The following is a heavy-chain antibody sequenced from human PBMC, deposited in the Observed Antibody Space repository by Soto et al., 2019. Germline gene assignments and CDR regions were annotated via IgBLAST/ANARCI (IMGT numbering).Heavy chain of an antibody. CDR2: ISDDGDST. J-gene: IGHJ6*02. CDR1: GFTFSDNA. D-gene: IGHD2-2*01. V-gene: IGHV3-23*01. CDR3: AKSLSTAVNYGLDV. Sequence: GGSLRLSCGASGFTFSDNAMTWVRQAPGKGLEWVSSISDDGDSTYYADSVRGRFAVSRDNSKNTLFLHMNSLGAEDTAVYYCAKSLSTAVNYGLDVWGQGTSVTVSS.